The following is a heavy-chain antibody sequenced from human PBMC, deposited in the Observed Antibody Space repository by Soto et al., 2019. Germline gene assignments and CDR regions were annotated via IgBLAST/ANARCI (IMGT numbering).Heavy chain of an antibody. V-gene: IGHV1-69*13. CDR1: GGTFSSYA. CDR2: IIPIFGTA. Sequence: ASVKVSCKASGGTFSSYAISWVRQAPGQGLEWMGGIIPIFGTANYAQKFQGRVTITADESTSTSYMELSSLRSEDTAVYYCAMEGRAARRGTWFDPWGQGTLFTVSS. D-gene: IGHD6-6*01. CDR3: AMEGRAARRGTWFDP. J-gene: IGHJ5*02.